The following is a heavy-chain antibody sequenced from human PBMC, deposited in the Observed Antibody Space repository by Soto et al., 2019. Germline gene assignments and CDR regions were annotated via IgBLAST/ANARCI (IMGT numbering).Heavy chain of an antibody. V-gene: IGHV1-18*04. D-gene: IGHD2-2*01. J-gene: IGHJ5*02. CDR3: ARGPRYCSSTSCFSGVTWFDP. CDR2: ISSYNGNT. CDR1: GYTFISYG. Sequence: ASVKVSCKASGYTFISYGISWVRQAPGQGLEWMGWISSYNGNTNYAQKVQGRVTMTTDKSTSTTYMELRSLRSDDTAVYYCARGPRYCSSTSCFSGVTWFDPWGQGTLVTVSS.